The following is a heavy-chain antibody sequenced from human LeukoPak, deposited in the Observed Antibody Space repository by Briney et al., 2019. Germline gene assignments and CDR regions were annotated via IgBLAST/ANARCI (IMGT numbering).Heavy chain of an antibody. CDR2: ISSCGSTL. J-gene: IGHJ4*02. Sequence: GGSLRLSCEASGFTFSTYEMNWVRQAPGKGLEWVSYISSCGSTLYYADSVKGRFTISRDNSKNTLYLQINSLRAEDTAVYYCARDRGNSHFDYWGQGTLVTVSS. D-gene: IGHD3-10*01. V-gene: IGHV3-48*03. CDR1: GFTFSTYE. CDR3: ARDRGNSHFDY.